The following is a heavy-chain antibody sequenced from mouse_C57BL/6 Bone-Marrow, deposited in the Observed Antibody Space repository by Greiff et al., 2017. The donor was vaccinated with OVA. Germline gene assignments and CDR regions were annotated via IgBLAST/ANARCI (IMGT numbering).Heavy chain of an antibody. Sequence: QVTLKVCGPGILQPSQTLSLTCSFSGFSLSTFGMGVGWIRQPSGKGLEWLAHIWWDDDKYYNPALKSRLTISKDTSKNQVVLKIANVDTADTATNYYSRIALITAGGGDYWGQGTTLTVSS. CDR1: GFSLSTFGMG. J-gene: IGHJ2*01. D-gene: IGHD1-1*01. V-gene: IGHV8-8*01. CDR2: IWWDDDK. CDR3: SRIALITAGGGDY.